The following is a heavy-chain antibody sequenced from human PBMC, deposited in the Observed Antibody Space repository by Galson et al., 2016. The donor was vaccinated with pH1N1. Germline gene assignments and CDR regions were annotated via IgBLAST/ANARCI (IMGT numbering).Heavy chain of an antibody. J-gene: IGHJ2*01. Sequence: SLRLSCAASGFTFSHYAMHWVRQAPDKGLEWVAVISYVESNKDYADSVKGRFTVSRDNSKNTLYLQMNSLRAEDTALYYCARDHVYGDYFERFFDLWGRGTLVTVSS. CDR2: ISYVESNK. CDR1: GFTFSHYA. CDR3: ARDHVYGDYFERFFDL. V-gene: IGHV3-30-3*01. D-gene: IGHD4-17*01.